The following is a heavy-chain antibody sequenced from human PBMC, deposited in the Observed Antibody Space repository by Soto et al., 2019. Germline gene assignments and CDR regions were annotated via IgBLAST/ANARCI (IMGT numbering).Heavy chain of an antibody. D-gene: IGHD5-12*01. V-gene: IGHV3-33*01. J-gene: IGHJ4*02. Sequence: QVQLVESGGGVVQPGRSLRLSCAASGFTFSSHAMHWVRQAPGQGLEGVAVILYDGSKKYYADTVKGRFTVARDDSKNTLSLQMNSLRVEDTAVYYCARYPGYSGFDFEYWGQGTLVTSSS. CDR1: GFTFSSHA. CDR3: ARYPGYSGFDFEY. CDR2: ILYDGSKK.